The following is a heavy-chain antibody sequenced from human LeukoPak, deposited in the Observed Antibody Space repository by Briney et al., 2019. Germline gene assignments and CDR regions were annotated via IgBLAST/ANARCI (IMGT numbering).Heavy chain of an antibody. Sequence: SETLSLTCAVSGGSISSSNWWSWVRQPPGKGLEWIGEIYHSGSTNYNPSLKSRVTISVDKSKNPFSLKLSSVTAADTVVYYCAREMGLMSRSGSLDPRGQGTLVTVSS. CDR3: AREMGLMSRSGSLDP. D-gene: IGHD1-26*01. CDR2: IYHSGST. V-gene: IGHV4-4*02. CDR1: GGSISSSNW. J-gene: IGHJ5*02.